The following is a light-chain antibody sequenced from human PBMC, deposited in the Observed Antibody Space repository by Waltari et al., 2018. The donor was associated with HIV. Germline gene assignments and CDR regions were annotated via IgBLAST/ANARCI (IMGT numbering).Light chain of an antibody. CDR2: EGS. V-gene: IGLV2-23*01. Sequence: ISCTGTSSDVGSYNIVSWYQQHPGKAPKLMIYEGSKRPSGVSNRFSGSKSGNTASLTISGLQAEDEADYYCCSYAGTNWVFGGGTKLTVL. CDR3: CSYAGTNWV. CDR1: SSDVGSYNI. J-gene: IGLJ3*02.